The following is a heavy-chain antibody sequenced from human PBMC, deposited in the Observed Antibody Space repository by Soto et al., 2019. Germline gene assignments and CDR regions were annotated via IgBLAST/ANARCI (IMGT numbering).Heavy chain of an antibody. CDR2: IYYSGST. CDR3: ARGYCSGGSCYRY. V-gene: IGHV4-39*01. Sequence: PSETLSLTCTVSGGSISSSSYYWGWIRQPPGKGLEWIGSIYYSGSTYYNPSLKSRVTISVDTSKNQFSPKLSSVTAADTAVYYCARGYCSGGSCYRYWGQGSQVTVSS. J-gene: IGHJ4*02. CDR1: GGSISSSSYY. D-gene: IGHD2-15*01.